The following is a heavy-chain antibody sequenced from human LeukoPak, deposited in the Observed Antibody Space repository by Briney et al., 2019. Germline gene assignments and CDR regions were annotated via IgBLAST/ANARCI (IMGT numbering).Heavy chain of an antibody. CDR2: ISAYNGNT. CDR1: GYTFTSYG. D-gene: IGHD3-22*01. Sequence: ASVKVSCKASGYTFTSYGISWVRQAPGQGLEWMGWISAYNGNTNYAQKLQGRVTMTTDTSTSTAYMELRSLRSDDTAVYYCARGRLGYYDSSGYYYVRTAASFDPWGQGTLVTVSS. J-gene: IGHJ5*02. V-gene: IGHV1-18*01. CDR3: ARGRLGYYDSSGYYYVRTAASFDP.